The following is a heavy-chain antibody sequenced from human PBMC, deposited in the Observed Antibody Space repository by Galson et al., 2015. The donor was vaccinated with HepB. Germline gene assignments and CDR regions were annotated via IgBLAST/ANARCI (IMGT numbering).Heavy chain of an antibody. CDR3: ARHLVTYSYGVSDPNWFDP. Sequence: CAISGDSVSSNSAAWNWIRQSPSRGLEWLGRTYYKSKWYDDYAVSVKGRITIIPDTSKNQFSLQLNSVTPEDTAMYYCARHLVTYSYGVSDPNWFDPWGQGTLVTVSS. CDR2: TYYKSKWYD. J-gene: IGHJ5*02. D-gene: IGHD5-18*01. CDR1: GDSVSSNSAA. V-gene: IGHV6-1*01.